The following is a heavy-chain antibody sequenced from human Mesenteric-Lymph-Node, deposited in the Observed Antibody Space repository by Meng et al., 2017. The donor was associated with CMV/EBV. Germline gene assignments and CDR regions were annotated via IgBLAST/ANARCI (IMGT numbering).Heavy chain of an antibody. CDR2: IKQDGSEK. Sequence: GESLKISCAASGFTFSNYWMSWVRQAPGKGLEWVANIKQDGSEKYYVDSVKGRFTMSRDNAKNSLYLQMNSLRAEDTAVYYCARDQGGGVGATIGYWGQGTQVTVSS. V-gene: IGHV3-7*01. J-gene: IGHJ4*02. CDR1: GFTFSNYW. D-gene: IGHD1-26*01. CDR3: ARDQGGGVGATIGY.